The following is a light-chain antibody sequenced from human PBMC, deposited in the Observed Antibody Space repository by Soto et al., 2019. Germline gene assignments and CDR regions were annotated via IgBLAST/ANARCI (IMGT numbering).Light chain of an antibody. CDR3: ATWSDGLKGWV. CDR2: AND. Sequence: QSVLTQPPSASRTPGQRVTIPCSGSSSDIGSNSVNWYQQLPGAAPRLLIYANDHRPSGVPDRFSASKSGTSASLAISGVGSEDGAFYSCATWSDGLKGWVFGGGTKLPVL. CDR1: SSDIGSNS. J-gene: IGLJ3*02. V-gene: IGLV1-44*01.